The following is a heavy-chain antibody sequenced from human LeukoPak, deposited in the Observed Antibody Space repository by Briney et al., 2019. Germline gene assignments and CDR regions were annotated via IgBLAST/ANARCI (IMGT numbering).Heavy chain of an antibody. V-gene: IGHV4-30-4*01. Sequence: SETLSLTCTVSGGSISSGDYYWSWIRQPPGKGLEWIGYIYYSGSTYYNPSLKSRVTISVDTSKNQFSLKLSSVTAADTAVYYCARGGLGVQNWYFDLWGRGTLVTVSS. CDR1: GGSISSGDYY. D-gene: IGHD3-3*01. CDR3: ARGGLGVQNWYFDL. CDR2: IYYSGST. J-gene: IGHJ2*01.